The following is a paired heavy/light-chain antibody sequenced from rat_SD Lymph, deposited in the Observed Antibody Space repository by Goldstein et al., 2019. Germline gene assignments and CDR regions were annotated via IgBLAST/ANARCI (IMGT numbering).Heavy chain of an antibody. V-gene: IGHV5-34*01. J-gene: IGHJ2*01. CDR2: ISSGSSYI. CDR1: GFTFSNYG. D-gene: IGHD4-3*01. Sequence: EVQLVESGGGLVQPGRSLKLSCVASGFTFSNYGMNWIRQAPGKGLEWVAYISSGSSYIYYAETVKGRFTISRDNAKNTLYLQMTSLRSEDTALYYCARRSGMAPWGQGVMVTVSS. CDR3: ARRSGMAP.
Light chain of an antibody. J-gene: IGKJ4*01. CDR3: MQATHAPFT. Sequence: DVVLTQTPSILSATIGQSVSISCRSSQSLLDSDGNTYLYWFLQRPGQSPQRLIYLVSNLGSGVPNRFSGSGSGTDFTLKISGVEAEDLGVYYCMQATHAPFTFGSGTKLEIK. CDR1: QSLLDSDGNTY. CDR2: LVS. V-gene: IGKV2S26*01.